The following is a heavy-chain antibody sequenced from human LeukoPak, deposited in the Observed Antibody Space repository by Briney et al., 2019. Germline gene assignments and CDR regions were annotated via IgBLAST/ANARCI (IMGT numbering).Heavy chain of an antibody. D-gene: IGHD6-13*01. V-gene: IGHV1-2*02. Sequence: ASVKVSCKASGYTFTGYYMHWVRQAPEQGLEWMGWINPNSGGTNYAQKFQGRVTMTRDTSISTAYMELSRLRSDDTAVYYCARELRSSSWSKFDYWGQGTLVTVSS. CDR2: INPNSGGT. J-gene: IGHJ4*02. CDR1: GYTFTGYY. CDR3: ARELRSSSWSKFDY.